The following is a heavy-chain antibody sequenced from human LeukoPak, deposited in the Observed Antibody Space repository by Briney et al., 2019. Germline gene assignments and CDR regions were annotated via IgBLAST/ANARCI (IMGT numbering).Heavy chain of an antibody. CDR1: GGTFSSYA. Sequence: SVKVSCKASGGTFSSYAISWVRQAHGQGLEWMGGIIPIFGTSNYAPKFQVSVTIITDESLRTAYMEMGSLRSGDTDVYYCARTYYYGSGSYYKITYYYYMDVWGKGTTVTVSS. CDR2: IIPIFGTS. CDR3: ARTYYYGSGSYYKITYYYYMDV. V-gene: IGHV1-69*05. J-gene: IGHJ6*03. D-gene: IGHD3-10*01.